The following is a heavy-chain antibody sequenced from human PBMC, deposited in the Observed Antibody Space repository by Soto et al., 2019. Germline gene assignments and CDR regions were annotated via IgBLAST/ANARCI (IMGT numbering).Heavy chain of an antibody. J-gene: IGHJ5*02. CDR2: IYSGGST. CDR1: GFTVSSNY. D-gene: IGHD2-15*01. V-gene: IGHV3-66*01. CDR3: ARDIGYCSGGSCP. Sequence: EVQLVESGGGLVQPGGSLRLSCAASGFTVSSNYISWVRQAPGKGLEWVSVIYSGGSTYYADSVKGRFTISRDNSKNTLYLQMNSLRAEDTAVYYCARDIGYCSGGSCPWGQGTLVTVSS.